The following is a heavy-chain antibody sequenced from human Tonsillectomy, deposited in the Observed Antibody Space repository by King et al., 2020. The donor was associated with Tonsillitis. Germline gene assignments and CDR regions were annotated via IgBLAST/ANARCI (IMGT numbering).Heavy chain of an antibody. Sequence: QLQESGPGLVKPSETLSLTCTVSGGSISNYYWSWIRQPAGKGLEWIGRIYTSGSTNYNPSLESRVTMSVDTSKNQFSLKLSSVTAADTAIYYCARDVSVTAIPKAFDIWAKGQWSPSLQ. CDR3: ARDVSVTAIPKAFDI. CDR1: GGSISNYY. D-gene: IGHD2-21*02. J-gene: IGHJ3*02. V-gene: IGHV4-4*07. CDR2: IYTSGST.